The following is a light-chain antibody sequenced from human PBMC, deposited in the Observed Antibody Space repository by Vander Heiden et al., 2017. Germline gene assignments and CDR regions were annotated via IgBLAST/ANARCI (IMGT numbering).Light chain of an antibody. Sequence: AIQMTQSPSSLSASVGDRVSITCRANQDIGSDLGWYQQRPGKAPKLLIYRASSLQSGVPSRFSGSGSGTDFTLTISSLQPEDFATYDCLQDYHQPPTFG. CDR3: LQDYHQPPT. CDR2: RAS. V-gene: IGKV1-6*01. CDR1: QDIGSD. J-gene: IGKJ3*01.